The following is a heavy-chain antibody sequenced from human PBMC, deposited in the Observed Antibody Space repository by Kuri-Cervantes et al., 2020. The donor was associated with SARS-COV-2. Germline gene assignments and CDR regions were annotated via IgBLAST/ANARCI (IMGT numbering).Heavy chain of an antibody. V-gene: IGHV2-70*11. CDR1: GFSLSTSGMC. D-gene: IGHD3-10*01. CDR3: ARIGPGSGKELPYYGMDV. J-gene: IGHJ6*02. CDR2: IDWDDDK. Sequence: SGPTLVKPTQTLTLTCTFSGFSLSTSGMCVSWIRQPPGKALEWLARIDWDDDKYYSTSLKTRLTISKDTSKNQVVLTMTNMDPVDTATYYCARIGPGSGKELPYYGMDVWGQGTTVTVSS.